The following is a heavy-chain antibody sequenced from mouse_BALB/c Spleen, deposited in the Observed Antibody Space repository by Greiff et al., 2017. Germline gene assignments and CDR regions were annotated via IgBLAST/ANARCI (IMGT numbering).Heavy chain of an antibody. D-gene: IGHD1-1*02. J-gene: IGHJ4*01. CDR2: IDPETGGT. Sequence: VQLQQSGAELVRPGASVTLSCKASGYTFTDYEMHWVKQTPVHGLEWIGAIDPETGGTAYNQKFKDKATLTAEKSSSTAYMELRSLTSEDSAVYYCTRRYDFYAMDYWGQGTSVTVSS. CDR3: TRRYDFYAMDY. CDR1: GYTFTDYE. V-gene: IGHV1-15*01.